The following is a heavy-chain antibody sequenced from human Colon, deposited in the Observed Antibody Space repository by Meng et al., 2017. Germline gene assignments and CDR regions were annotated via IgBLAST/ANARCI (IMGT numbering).Heavy chain of an antibody. J-gene: IGHJ4*02. CDR3: ASIYRYGDYGDYFDY. CDR1: GGSISSFHW. Sequence: VQLQEPGPGLVNPSGTLPLTCAVSGGSISSFHWCSWGRQPPGKGLEWIGEIYHSGATNYSPSLKSRVTISVDKSKNQFSLKLSSMTAADTAVYYCASIYRYGDYGDYFDYWGQGTLVTVSS. D-gene: IGHD4-17*01. CDR2: IYHSGAT. V-gene: IGHV4-4*02.